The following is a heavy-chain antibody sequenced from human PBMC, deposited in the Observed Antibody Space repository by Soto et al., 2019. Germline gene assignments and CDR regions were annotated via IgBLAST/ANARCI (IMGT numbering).Heavy chain of an antibody. D-gene: IGHD6-13*01. J-gene: IGHJ1*01. CDR3: ARTLTGYSSKWSEYCQH. Sequence: QVQLVQSGVEVKKPGSSVKVSCKAPGGTFSSYTISWVRQAPGKGLEWLGRIIPILGIANYAKKFQGRVTTTEDKSTSTAYMKLSSLRSDDTAMYYCARTLTGYSSKWSEYCQHWGQGTLVTVST. V-gene: IGHV1-69*02. CDR1: GGTFSSYT. CDR2: IIPILGIA.